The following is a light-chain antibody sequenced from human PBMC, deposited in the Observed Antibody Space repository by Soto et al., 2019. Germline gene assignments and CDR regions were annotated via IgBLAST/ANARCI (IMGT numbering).Light chain of an antibody. CDR2: GAS. V-gene: IGKV3-15*01. Sequence: TVMTQSPATLSVSPGERATLSCRASPSVSSNLAWYQQKPGQTPKLLIYGASTRATGIPARISGSGSGTEFTLTISSLQSEDFAVYYCQQYNVSPHTFGRGTKVEFK. CDR3: QQYNVSPHT. CDR1: PSVSSN. J-gene: IGKJ4*01.